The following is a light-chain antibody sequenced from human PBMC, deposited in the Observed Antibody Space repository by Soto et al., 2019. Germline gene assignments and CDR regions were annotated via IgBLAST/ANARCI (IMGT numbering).Light chain of an antibody. J-gene: IGKJ1*01. CDR3: QQYNKWPPGT. CDR2: GAP. V-gene: IGKV3-15*01. CDR1: QTIGSS. Sequence: EIVMTQSPATLSVSPGERATLSCRASQTIGSSLAWYQQKPGQAPRLLISGAPTRATGIPARFSGSGSGTEFTLTISSLQSEDFAVYYCQQYNKWPPGTFGQGTKVDIK.